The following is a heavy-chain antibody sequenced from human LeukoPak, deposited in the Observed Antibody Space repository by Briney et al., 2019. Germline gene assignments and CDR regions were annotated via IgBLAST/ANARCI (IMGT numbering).Heavy chain of an antibody. CDR1: GGSTTRGGYS. V-gene: IGHV4-30-2*01. CDR2: ISHSGST. CDR3: AAYDILTGYYTDY. J-gene: IGHJ4*02. Sequence: QTLTITCEVPGGSTTRGGYSWSWIRKPPRNGLEWIGYISHSGSTYYNQSLKSRVTISVDRSKTQFSLKLSSVPAADMFFKYRAAYDILTGYYTDYWGQGTLVTVSS. D-gene: IGHD3-9*01.